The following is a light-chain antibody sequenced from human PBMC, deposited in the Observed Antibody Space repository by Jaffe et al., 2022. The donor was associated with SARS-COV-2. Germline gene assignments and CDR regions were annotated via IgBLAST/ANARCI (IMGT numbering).Light chain of an antibody. CDR3: SSYTSSSTLV. Sequence: QSALTQPASVSGSPGQSITIPCSGTSSDVGGSNSVSWYQHHPGKAPKLIIYDVTIRPSGVSDRFSGSKSGNTASLTISGLQAEDEADFFCSSYTSSSTLVFGGGTKLTVL. J-gene: IGLJ2*01. V-gene: IGLV2-14*03. CDR2: DVT. CDR1: SSDVGGSNS.